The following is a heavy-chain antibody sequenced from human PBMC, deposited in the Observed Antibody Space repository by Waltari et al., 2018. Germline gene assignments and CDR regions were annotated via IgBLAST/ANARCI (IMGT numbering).Heavy chain of an antibody. CDR3: ARDSLYGFDY. Sequence: EVQLVESGGGLVQTGGSLRLSCAASGVTFSSSWMNWVRQAPGKGLVWVSRINRYGSSTSYADSVKGRFTIARDNAKNTLYLQMNSLRAEDTAVYYCARDSLYGFDYWGQGTLVTVSS. V-gene: IGHV3-74*01. CDR2: INRYGSST. J-gene: IGHJ4*02. D-gene: IGHD4-17*01. CDR1: GVTFSSSW.